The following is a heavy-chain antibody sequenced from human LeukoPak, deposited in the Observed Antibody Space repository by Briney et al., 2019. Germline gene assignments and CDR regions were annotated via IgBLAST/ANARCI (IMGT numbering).Heavy chain of an antibody. D-gene: IGHD6-19*01. J-gene: IGHJ5*02. CDR1: GGSIINHY. Sequence: PSETLSLTCTVSGGSIINHYWSWIRQPAGKGLEWIGRIYSSGSANYSLSLKSRVSMSIDTSNNHFSLNLTSVTAADTALYFCARDVRYASGWSTPESWGQGTLVTVSS. V-gene: IGHV4-4*07. CDR3: ARDVRYASGWSTPES. CDR2: IYSSGSA.